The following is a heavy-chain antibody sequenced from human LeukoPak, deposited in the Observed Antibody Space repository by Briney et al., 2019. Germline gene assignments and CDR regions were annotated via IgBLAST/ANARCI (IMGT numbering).Heavy chain of an antibody. V-gene: IGHV3-74*01. CDR1: GFTFSSDW. CDR3: GRALGSPLDY. Sequence: PGGSLRLSCTASGFTFSSDWMHWVRQAPGKGLVWVSRINSDGSSTAYADSVKGRFTISRDNAKNTLYLQMNSLRAEDTAVYYCGRALGSPLDYWGQGTLVTVSS. D-gene: IGHD1-26*01. J-gene: IGHJ4*02. CDR2: INSDGSST.